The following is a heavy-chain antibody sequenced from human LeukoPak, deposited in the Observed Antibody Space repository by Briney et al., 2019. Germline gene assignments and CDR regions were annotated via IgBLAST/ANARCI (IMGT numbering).Heavy chain of an antibody. D-gene: IGHD4/OR15-4a*01. CDR3: ARPHSRTINYGMDV. Sequence: GGSLRLSCAASGFTFTKYWMTWVRQAPGKGLEWVGNIKQDGSDKNYMDSVKGRFTISRDNTKNSVYLQMSSLRAEDTAVYYCARPHSRTINYGMDVWGQGTTVTVSS. J-gene: IGHJ6*02. CDR2: IKQDGSDK. V-gene: IGHV3-7*01. CDR1: GFTFTKYW.